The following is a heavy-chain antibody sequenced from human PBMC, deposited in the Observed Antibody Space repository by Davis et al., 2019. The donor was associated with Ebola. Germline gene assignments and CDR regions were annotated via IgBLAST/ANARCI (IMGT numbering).Heavy chain of an antibody. Sequence: AASVKVSCNASGYTFTSYYMHWVRQAPGQGLEWMGWINPNSGGTNYAQKFQGWVTMTRDTSISTAYMELRSLRSDDTAVYYCARNGGYGAYFDYWGQGTLVTVSS. CDR2: INPNSGGT. CDR3: ARNGGYGAYFDY. V-gene: IGHV1-2*04. D-gene: IGHD5-12*01. CDR1: GYTFTSYY. J-gene: IGHJ4*02.